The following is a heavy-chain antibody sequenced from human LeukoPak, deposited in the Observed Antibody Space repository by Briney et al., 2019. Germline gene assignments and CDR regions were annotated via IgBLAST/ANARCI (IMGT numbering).Heavy chain of an antibody. V-gene: IGHV3-30*03. D-gene: IGHD2-15*01. Sequence: PGRSLRLSCAASGFTFSSYGMHWVRQAPGKGLEWVAGISYDGSNKYYADSVKGRFTISRDNSKNTLYLQMNSLRAEDTAVYYCARDVSYSRFDYWGQGTLVTVSS. CDR3: ARDVSYSRFDY. J-gene: IGHJ4*02. CDR2: ISYDGSNK. CDR1: GFTFSSYG.